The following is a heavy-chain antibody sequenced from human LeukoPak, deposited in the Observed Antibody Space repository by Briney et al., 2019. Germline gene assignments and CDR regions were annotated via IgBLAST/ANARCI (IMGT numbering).Heavy chain of an antibody. V-gene: IGHV1-69*01. Sequence: GGSLRLSCAASGFTFSSYAISWVRQAPGQGLEWMGGIIPIFGTANYAQKFQGRVTITADESTSTAYMELSSLRSEDTAVYYCARVAGVITLDYYYGMDVWGQGTTVTVSS. CDR3: ARVAGVITLDYYYGMDV. D-gene: IGHD3-22*01. CDR2: IIPIFGTA. CDR1: GFTFSSYA. J-gene: IGHJ6*02.